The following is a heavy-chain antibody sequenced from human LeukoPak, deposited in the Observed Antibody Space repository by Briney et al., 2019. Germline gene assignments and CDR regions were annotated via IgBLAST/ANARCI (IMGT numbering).Heavy chain of an antibody. D-gene: IGHD5-18*01. J-gene: IGHJ4*02. CDR3: TKASGYSSGAVDY. CDR1: GFTFDDYG. Sequence: GGSLRLSCAASGFTFDDYGMHWVRQAPGKGLEWVSGNSWNSASIGYADSGKGRFTISRDNAKSTLYLQMNSLSADDMALYYCTKASGYSSGAVDYWGQGTLVTVSS. CDR2: NSWNSASI. V-gene: IGHV3-9*03.